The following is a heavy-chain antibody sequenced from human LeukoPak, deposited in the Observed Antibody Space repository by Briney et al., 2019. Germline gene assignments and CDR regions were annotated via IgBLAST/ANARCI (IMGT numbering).Heavy chain of an antibody. Sequence: GASVKVSCKASGYRFTNFGINWVRQAPGQGLEWMGWISPNSGNTNYAQNLQGRVTMTTDTSTSPAYMELRSLTSDDTAFYYCARDYTYWGQGTLVTVSP. V-gene: IGHV1-18*01. J-gene: IGHJ4*02. CDR2: ISPNSGNT. CDR1: GYRFTNFG. D-gene: IGHD3-16*01. CDR3: ARDYTY.